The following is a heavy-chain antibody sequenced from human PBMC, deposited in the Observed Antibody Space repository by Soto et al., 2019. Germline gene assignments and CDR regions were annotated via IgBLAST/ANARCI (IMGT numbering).Heavy chain of an antibody. D-gene: IGHD3-3*01. CDR1: GGSISSGGYY. Sequence: QVQLQESGPGLVKPSQTLSLTCTVSGGSISSGGYYWSWIRQHPGKGLEWIGYIYYSGSTYYNPSLKCRVNISVDTSKNQFSLKLSSVTAADTAVYYCARVQYDFWKGSYYYYGMDVWGQGTTVTVSS. J-gene: IGHJ6*02. V-gene: IGHV4-31*03. CDR3: ARVQYDFWKGSYYYYGMDV. CDR2: IYYSGST.